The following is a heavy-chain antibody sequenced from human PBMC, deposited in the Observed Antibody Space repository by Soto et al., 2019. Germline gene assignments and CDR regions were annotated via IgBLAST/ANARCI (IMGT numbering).Heavy chain of an antibody. V-gene: IGHV4-61*08. D-gene: IGHD3-9*01. CDR3: ARDLKATDHWFWFDP. CDR1: GGSISSGGYY. J-gene: IGHJ5*02. CDR2: IYYSGST. Sequence: SETLSLTCTVSGGSISSGGYYWSWIRQPPGKGLEWIGYIYYSGSTNYNPSLKSRVTISVDTSKNQFSLKLSSVTAADTAVYYCARDLKATDHWFWFDPWGQGTLVTVSS.